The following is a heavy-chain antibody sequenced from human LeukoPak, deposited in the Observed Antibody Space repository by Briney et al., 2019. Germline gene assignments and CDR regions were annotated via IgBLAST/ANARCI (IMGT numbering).Heavy chain of an antibody. CDR2: TYYRSKWFN. Sequence: SQTLSLTCAISGDSVSSNGAAWNWLRQSPSRGLEWLGMTYYRSKWFNDYALSVRSRITINPDTSKNQFSLQLNSVTPEDTAVYYCARDPHYAYSIFDSWGQGTLVTVSS. J-gene: IGHJ4*02. D-gene: IGHD2-15*01. CDR3: ARDPHYAYSIFDS. CDR1: GDSVSSNGAA. V-gene: IGHV6-1*01.